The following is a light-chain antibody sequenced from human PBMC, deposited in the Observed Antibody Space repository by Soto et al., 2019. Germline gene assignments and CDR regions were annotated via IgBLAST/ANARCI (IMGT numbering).Light chain of an antibody. Sequence: VLTQPPSVSGAPGQRVTLSCTGSSSNIGAGYDVHWYQQLPGTAPKLLIYGNSNRPSGVPDRFSGSKSGTSASLAITGLQAEDEADYYCQSYDSSLSGSDVFGTGTKLTVL. CDR2: GNS. V-gene: IGLV1-40*01. CDR1: SSNIGAGYD. J-gene: IGLJ1*01. CDR3: QSYDSSLSGSDV.